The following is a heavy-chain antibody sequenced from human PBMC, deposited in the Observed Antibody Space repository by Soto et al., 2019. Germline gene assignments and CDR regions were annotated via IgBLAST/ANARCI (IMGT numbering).Heavy chain of an antibody. V-gene: IGHV1-3*01. J-gene: IGHJ5*02. D-gene: IGHD3-22*01. Sequence: ASVKVSCKASGYTFTSYAMHWVRQAPGQRLEWMGWINAGNGNTKYSQKFQGRVTITRDTSASTAYMELSSLRSEDTAVYYCARDRLSVIVVVTRGPGWFDPWGQGTLVTVSS. CDR2: INAGNGNT. CDR1: GYTFTSYA. CDR3: ARDRLSVIVVVTRGPGWFDP.